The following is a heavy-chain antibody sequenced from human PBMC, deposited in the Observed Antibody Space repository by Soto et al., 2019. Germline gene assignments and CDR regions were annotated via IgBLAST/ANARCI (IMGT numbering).Heavy chain of an antibody. D-gene: IGHD3-9*01. CDR2: IKSDGTMT. Sequence: GVSXRLAGAACVVGFITYCIHGFRQTPGKGLEWVSRIKSDGTMTTYADSVDGRLTVSRDNANNRLYLEMKTLRAEDTGIYYCARFFRFGHGTWLATWGHGTLV. J-gene: IGHJ4*01. V-gene: IGHV3-74*01. CDR1: VVGFITYC. CDR3: ARFFRFGHGTWLAT.